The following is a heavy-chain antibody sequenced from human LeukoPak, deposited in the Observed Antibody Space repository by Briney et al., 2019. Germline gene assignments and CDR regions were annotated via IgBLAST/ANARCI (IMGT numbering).Heavy chain of an antibody. CDR3: ASGTYYDFWSGYYTPDYYYYMDV. D-gene: IGHD3-3*01. J-gene: IGHJ6*03. CDR2: IYYSGST. V-gene: IGHV4-59*11. Sequence: PSETLSLTCTVSGGSISSHYWSWIRQPPGKGLEWIGYIYYSGSTNHNPSLKSRVTISVDTSKNQFFLKLSSVTAADTAVYYCASGTYYDFWSGYYTPDYYYYMDVWGKGTTVTVSS. CDR1: GGSISSHY.